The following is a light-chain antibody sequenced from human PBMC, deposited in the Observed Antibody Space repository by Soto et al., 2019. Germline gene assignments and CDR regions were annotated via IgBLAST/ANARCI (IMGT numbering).Light chain of an antibody. J-gene: IGKJ4*01. CDR3: HQYHKWPLT. CDR1: QSVAAN. Sequence: EIVMTQSPATLSVSPGERGTLSCRASQSVAANLAWYQQKSGQAPRLLFYGTSRATGVPAKFSASGSGTEFTLSFSSLQSEDFAIYYCHQYHKWPLTFGGGTRVEI. V-gene: IGKV3-15*01. CDR2: GTS.